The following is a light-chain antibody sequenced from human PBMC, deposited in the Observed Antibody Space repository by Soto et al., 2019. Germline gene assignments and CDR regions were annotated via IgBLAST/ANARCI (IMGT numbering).Light chain of an antibody. CDR3: QHYNNWPPWT. Sequence: EIVMTQSPATLSVSPGERATLSCRASQRVSSNLAWYQQKPGQAPRLLIYGASTRATGIPARFSGSGSGTEFTRTISSLQSADFAIYYCQHYNNWPPWTFGQGTKGEIK. CDR2: GAS. J-gene: IGKJ1*01. CDR1: QRVSSN. V-gene: IGKV3-15*01.